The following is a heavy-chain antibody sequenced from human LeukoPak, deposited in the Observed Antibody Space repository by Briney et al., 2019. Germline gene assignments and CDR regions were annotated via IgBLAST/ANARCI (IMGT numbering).Heavy chain of an antibody. CDR3: ARDCDRSGYYCY. Sequence: ASVKVSCKASGYTFSDFGISWVRQAPGQGLEWMGWISTYNGNTNYAQKLQGRVAINTDTSTSTAYMELRSLRSDDTAVYYCARDCDRSGYYCYWGQGTLVAVSS. D-gene: IGHD3-22*01. J-gene: IGHJ4*02. CDR2: ISTYNGNT. V-gene: IGHV1-18*01. CDR1: GYTFSDFG.